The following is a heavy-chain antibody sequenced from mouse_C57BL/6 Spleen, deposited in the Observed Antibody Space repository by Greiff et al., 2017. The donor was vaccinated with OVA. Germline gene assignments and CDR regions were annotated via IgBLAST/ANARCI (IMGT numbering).Heavy chain of an antibody. CDR1: GYTFTSYW. CDR3: ARSVYEYGYAMDY. CDR2: IYPSDSET. Sequence: VQLQQPGAELVRPGSSVKLSCKASGYTFTSYWMDWVKQRPGQGLEWIGNIYPSDSETHYNQKFKDKATLTVDKSSSTAYMQLSSLTSEDSAVYYCARSVYEYGYAMDYWGQGTSVTVSS. J-gene: IGHJ4*01. D-gene: IGHD2-4*01. V-gene: IGHV1-61*01.